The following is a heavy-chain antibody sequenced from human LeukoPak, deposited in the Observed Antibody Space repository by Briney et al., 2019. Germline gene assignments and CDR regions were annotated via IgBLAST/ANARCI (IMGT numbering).Heavy chain of an antibody. CDR3: ARALGYSSDYYFDY. CDR2: ISYDGSNK. J-gene: IGHJ4*02. V-gene: IGHV3-30-3*01. Sequence: RTGGSLRLSCAASGFTSSSYAMHWVRQAPGKGLEWVAVISYDGSNKYYADSVKGRFTISRDNSKNTLYLQMNSLRAEDTAVYYCARALGYSSDYYFDYWGQGTLVTVSS. CDR1: GFTSSSYA. D-gene: IGHD5-18*01.